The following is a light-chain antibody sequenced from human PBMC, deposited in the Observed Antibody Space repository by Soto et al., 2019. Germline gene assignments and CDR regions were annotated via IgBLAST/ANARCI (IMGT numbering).Light chain of an antibody. J-gene: IGLJ1*01. CDR2: DTS. CDR3: LLSYSGAPYV. V-gene: IGLV7-46*01. CDR1: TGGVTSGHY. Sequence: QAVVTQEPSLTVSPGGTVTLTCGSSTGGVTSGHYPYWFQQKPGQAPRTLIYDTSNKHSWTPARFSGSLLRGKAALTLSGAQPEDESEYYCLLSYSGAPYVFGTGTKLTVL.